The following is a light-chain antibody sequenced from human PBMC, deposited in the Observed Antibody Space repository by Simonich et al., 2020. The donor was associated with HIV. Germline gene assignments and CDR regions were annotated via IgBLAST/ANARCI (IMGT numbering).Light chain of an antibody. Sequence: QSALTQPASVSGSPGQSITISCTGSRSDIGYVSWYQQHPGKAPRLIIFDVGKRPSGVSHRFSGSKSGNTASLTISGLQVEDEADYYCNSYTSSSLDVVFGGGTKLTVL. CDR1: RSDIGY. J-gene: IGLJ2*01. V-gene: IGLV2-14*01. CDR3: NSYTSSSLDVV. CDR2: DVG.